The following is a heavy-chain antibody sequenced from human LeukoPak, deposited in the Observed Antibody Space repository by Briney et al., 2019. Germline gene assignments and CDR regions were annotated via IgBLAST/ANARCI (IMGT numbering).Heavy chain of an antibody. Sequence: SETLSLTCAVYRGTFSGYYWSWIRQSPGKGLEWIAEINHRGSTNYNPSLKSRVTISVDTSKRQFSLKVTSVTAADTAVYSCARAEWELGEADSWGQGTPVTVSS. D-gene: IGHD1-26*01. V-gene: IGHV4-34*01. CDR1: RGTFSGYY. CDR3: ARAEWELGEADS. CDR2: INHRGST. J-gene: IGHJ4*02.